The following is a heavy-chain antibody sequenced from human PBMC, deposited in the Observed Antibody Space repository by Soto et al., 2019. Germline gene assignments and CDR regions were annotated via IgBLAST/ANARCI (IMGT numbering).Heavy chain of an antibody. CDR1: GFTFSSYG. D-gene: IGHD6-13*01. V-gene: IGHV3-33*01. J-gene: IGHJ6*02. Sequence: GGSLRLSCAASGFTFSSYGMHWVRQAPGKGLERVAVIWYDGSNKYYADSVKGRFTISRDNSKNTLYLQVNSLRAEDTAVYYCARDGDSSSWYDPAPSTHYYYYGMDVWGQGTTVTVSS. CDR3: ARDGDSSSWYDPAPSTHYYYYGMDV. CDR2: IWYDGSNK.